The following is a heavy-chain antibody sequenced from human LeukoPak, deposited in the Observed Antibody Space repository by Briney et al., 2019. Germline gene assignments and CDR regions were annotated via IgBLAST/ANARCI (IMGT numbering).Heavy chain of an antibody. CDR2: INPNSGGT. J-gene: IGHJ4*02. D-gene: IGHD1-7*01. CDR1: GYTLTGYY. V-gene: IGHV1-2*06. Sequence: ASVKVSCKASGYTLTGYYMHWVRQAPGQGLEWMGRINPNSGGTNYAQKFQGRVTMTRDTSISTAYMELSRLRSDDTAVYYCARDKRGIITGTTFDYWGQGTLVTVSS. CDR3: ARDKRGIITGTTFDY.